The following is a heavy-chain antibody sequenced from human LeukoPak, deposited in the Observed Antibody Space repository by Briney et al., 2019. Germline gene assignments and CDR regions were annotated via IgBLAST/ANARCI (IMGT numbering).Heavy chain of an antibody. D-gene: IGHD5-18*01. V-gene: IGHV3-30*18. CDR3: AKFPGYGYPFAFDY. J-gene: IGHJ4*02. Sequence: PGGSLRLSCAASGFTFSSYGMHWVRQAPGKGLEWVAVISYDGSNKYYADSVKGRFTISRDNSKNTLYLQMNSLRAEDTAVYYCAKFPGYGYPFAFDYWGQGTLVTVSS. CDR2: ISYDGSNK. CDR1: GFTFSSYG.